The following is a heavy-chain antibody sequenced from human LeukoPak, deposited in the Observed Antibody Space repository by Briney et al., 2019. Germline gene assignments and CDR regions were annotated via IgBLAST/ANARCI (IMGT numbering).Heavy chain of an antibody. V-gene: IGHV3-11*01. CDR3: ARAHGILYNWFDP. CDR2: ISSSGSTI. CDR1: GFTFSDYH. D-gene: IGHD1-14*01. J-gene: IGHJ5*02. Sequence: GGSLRLSCAASGFTFSDYHMSWIRQAPGKGLEWVSYISSSGSTIYYADSVKGRFTISRDNAKNSLYLQMNSLRAEDTAVYYCARAHGILYNWFDPWGQGTLVTVSS.